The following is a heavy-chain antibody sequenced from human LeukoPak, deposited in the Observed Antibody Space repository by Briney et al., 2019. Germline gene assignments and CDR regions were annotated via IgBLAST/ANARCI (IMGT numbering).Heavy chain of an antibody. Sequence: GGSLRLSCAASGFTFSSYAVSWVRQAPGKGLEWVSAISGSGGSTYYADSVKGRFTISRDNSKNTLYLQMNSLRAEDTAVYYCAKDLVVTRYCSGGSCYPWYFDYWGQGTLVTVSS. J-gene: IGHJ4*02. D-gene: IGHD2-15*01. CDR2: ISGSGGST. CDR3: AKDLVVTRYCSGGSCYPWYFDY. CDR1: GFTFSSYA. V-gene: IGHV3-23*01.